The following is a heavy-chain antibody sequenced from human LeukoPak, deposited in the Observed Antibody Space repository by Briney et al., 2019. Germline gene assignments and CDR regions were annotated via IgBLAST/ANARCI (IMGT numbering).Heavy chain of an antibody. CDR3: ARGIVLMVYATGWFDP. Sequence: SETLSLTCTVSGGSISSGDYYWSWIRQPPGKGLEWIVYIYYSGSTYYNPSLKSRVTISVDTSKTQFSLKLSSVTAADTAVYYCARGIVLMVYATGWFDPWGQGTLVTVSS. D-gene: IGHD2-8*01. CDR1: GGSISSGDYY. CDR2: IYYSGST. J-gene: IGHJ5*02. V-gene: IGHV4-30-4*08.